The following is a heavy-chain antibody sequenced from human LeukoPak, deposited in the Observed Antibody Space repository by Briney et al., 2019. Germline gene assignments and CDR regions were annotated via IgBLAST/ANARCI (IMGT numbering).Heavy chain of an antibody. CDR2: MNPNSGNT. D-gene: IGHD3-3*01. V-gene: IGHV1-8*03. J-gene: IGHJ5*02. CDR3: ARSHHYDFWSGYAFDP. CDR1: GYTFTGYD. Sequence: ASVKVSCKASGYTFTGYDINWVRQATGQGLEWMGWMNPNSGNTGYAQKFQGRVTITRNTSISTAYMELSSLRSEDTAVYYCARSHHYDFWSGYAFDPWGQGTLVTVSS.